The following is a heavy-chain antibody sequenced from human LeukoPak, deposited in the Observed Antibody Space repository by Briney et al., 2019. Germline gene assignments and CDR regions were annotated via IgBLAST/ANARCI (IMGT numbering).Heavy chain of an antibody. CDR1: GGSISSSSYY. Sequence: PSETLSLTCTVSGGSISSSSYYWGWIRQPPGKGLEWIGRIYTSGSTNYNPSLKSRVTISVDTSKNQFSLKLSSVTAADTAVYYCAKSINYDFWSGYDYYYMDVWGKGTTVTVSS. V-gene: IGHV4-39*07. J-gene: IGHJ6*03. CDR3: AKSINYDFWSGYDYYYMDV. CDR2: IYTSGST. D-gene: IGHD3-3*01.